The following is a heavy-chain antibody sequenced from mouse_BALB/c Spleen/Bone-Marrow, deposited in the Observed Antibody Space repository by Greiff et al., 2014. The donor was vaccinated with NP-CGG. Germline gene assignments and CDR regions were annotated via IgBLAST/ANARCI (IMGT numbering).Heavy chain of an antibody. CDR2: IDPANVNT. CDR3: ASYVYGYYFDY. CDR1: GFNIKDTY. V-gene: IGHV14-3*02. J-gene: IGHJ2*01. D-gene: IGHD1-1*01. Sequence: EVQLQQSGAKLVKPGASVKLSCTASGFNIKDTYMHWVKQRPEQGLEWIGRIDPANVNTKYDPKFQGKATITADTSSNTAYLQLSSLTSEDTAVYYCASYVYGYYFDYWGQGTTLTVSS.